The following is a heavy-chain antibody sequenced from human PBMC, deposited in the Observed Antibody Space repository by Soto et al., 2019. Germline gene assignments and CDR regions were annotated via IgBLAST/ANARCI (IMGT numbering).Heavy chain of an antibody. D-gene: IGHD2-15*01. CDR2: INSDGSST. CDR1: GFTFSSYW. CDR3: ARGRFRGGSGSARGYYYYYGMDV. Sequence: GGSLRLSCAASGFTFSSYWMHWVRQAPGKGLVWVSRINSDGSSTSYADSVKGRFTISRDNAKNTLYLQMNSLRAEDTAVYYCARGRFRGGSGSARGYYYYYGMDVWGQGTTVTVSS. V-gene: IGHV3-74*01. J-gene: IGHJ6*02.